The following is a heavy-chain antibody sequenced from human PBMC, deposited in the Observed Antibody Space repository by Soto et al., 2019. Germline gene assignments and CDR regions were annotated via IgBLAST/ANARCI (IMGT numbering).Heavy chain of an antibody. J-gene: IGHJ4*02. V-gene: IGHV4-39*05. CDR3: ATSGGYQARYFFDN. Sequence: QLQLQESGPGPVKASETPSLMCSVSVGSISSNDHYSAWIRQAPAKGPEWIGSVFHRWTTYSTPSLKSRVTISVDSSKNQFSLRLSSVTAADTAVYYCATSGGYQARYFFDNWGQGALVAVSS. CDR2: VFHRWTT. D-gene: IGHD1-26*01. CDR1: VGSISSNDHY.